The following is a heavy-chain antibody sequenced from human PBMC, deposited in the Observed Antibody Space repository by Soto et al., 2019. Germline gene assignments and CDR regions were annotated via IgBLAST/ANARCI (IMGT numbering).Heavy chain of an antibody. CDR1: GYTFTSYG. J-gene: IGHJ4*02. CDR2: IIAYNGNT. CDR3: ARDLLTYRYSGYDLDFDY. Sequence: ASVKFSCKASGYTFTSYGIIWLRQAPGQGLEWMGWIIAYNGNTNYAQKLQGRVTMTTDTSTSTAYMELRSLRSDDTAVYYCARDLLTYRYSGYDLDFDYWGQGTLLTVSS. D-gene: IGHD5-12*01. V-gene: IGHV1-18*04.